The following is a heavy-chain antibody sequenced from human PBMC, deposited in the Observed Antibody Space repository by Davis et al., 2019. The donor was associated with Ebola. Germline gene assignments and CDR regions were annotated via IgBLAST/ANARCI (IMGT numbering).Heavy chain of an antibody. Sequence: GESLKISCKGSGYSFTSYWIAWVRQMPGKGLEWMGMIYPGDSDTRYSPSFQGHVTISADKSISTAYLQWSSLKASDTAMYYCARRDFNSGYGSLSDYWGQGTLVTVSS. J-gene: IGHJ4*02. CDR3: ARRDFNSGYGSLSDY. D-gene: IGHD3-10*01. CDR2: IYPGDSDT. V-gene: IGHV5-51*01. CDR1: GYSFTSYW.